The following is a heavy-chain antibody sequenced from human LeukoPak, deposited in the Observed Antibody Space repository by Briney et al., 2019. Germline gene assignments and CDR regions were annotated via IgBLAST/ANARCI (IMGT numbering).Heavy chain of an antibody. V-gene: IGHV1-69*01. CDR3: SISSGWYRVDY. CDR2: IIPIFGIT. CDR1: GGTFSSYA. Sequence: SVKVSCKASGGTFSSYAISWVRQAPGQGLEWMGGIIPIFGITNYAQKFQGRVTITADESTSTAYMELSSLRSEDTAVYYCSISSGWYRVDYWGQGTLVTVSS. J-gene: IGHJ4*02. D-gene: IGHD6-19*01.